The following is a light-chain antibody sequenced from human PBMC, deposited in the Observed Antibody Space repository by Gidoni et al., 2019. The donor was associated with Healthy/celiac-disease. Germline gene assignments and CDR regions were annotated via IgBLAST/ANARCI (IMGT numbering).Light chain of an antibody. CDR1: QSVSSSY. CDR3: QQYGSSPRT. CDR2: GAS. J-gene: IGKJ1*01. V-gene: IGKV3-20*01. Sequence: SVLTQSPGTLSLSPGERATLSCRASQSVSSSYLAWYQQNPGQAPRLLIYGASSRATGIPDRLSGSGSGTDFTLTISRLEPEDFAVYYCQQYGSSPRTFGQGTKVEIK.